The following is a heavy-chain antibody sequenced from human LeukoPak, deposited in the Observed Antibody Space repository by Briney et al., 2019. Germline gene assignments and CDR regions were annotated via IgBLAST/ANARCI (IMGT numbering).Heavy chain of an antibody. J-gene: IGHJ6*03. D-gene: IGHD3-10*02. CDR2: IYSGGST. CDR3: ARRMFSYYYYYMDV. Sequence: GGSLRLSCAASGFTVSSNYMSWVRQAPGKGLEWVSVIYSGGSTYYADSVKGRFTIPRDNSKNTLYLQMNSLRAEDTAVYYCARRMFSYYYYYMDVWGKGTTVTISS. V-gene: IGHV3-53*05. CDR1: GFTVSSNY.